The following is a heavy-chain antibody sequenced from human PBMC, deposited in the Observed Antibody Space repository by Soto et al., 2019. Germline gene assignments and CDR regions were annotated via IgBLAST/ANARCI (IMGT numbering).Heavy chain of an antibody. Sequence: QVQLVQSGAEVKKPGASVKVSCKASGYTFTSYGISWVRQAPGQGLEWMGWISAYNGNTNYAQKLQGRVTMTTDTSTSTAYMELRSLRSDDTAVYYCARDRPGNVGATEDNYYGMDVWGQGTTVTVSS. CDR1: GYTFTSYG. CDR2: ISAYNGNT. D-gene: IGHD1-26*01. CDR3: ARDRPGNVGATEDNYYGMDV. J-gene: IGHJ6*02. V-gene: IGHV1-18*01.